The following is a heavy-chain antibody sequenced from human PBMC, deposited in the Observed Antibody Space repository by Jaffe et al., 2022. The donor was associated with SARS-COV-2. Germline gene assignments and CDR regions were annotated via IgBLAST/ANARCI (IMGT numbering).Heavy chain of an antibody. J-gene: IGHJ4*02. Sequence: QVQLVESGGGVVQPGRSLRLSCAASGFTFSSYAMHWVRQAPGKGLEWVAVISYDGSNKYYADSVKGRFTISRDNSKNTLYLQMNSLRAEDTAVYYCARHGGIAVIGHGFDYWGQGTLVTVSS. CDR1: GFTFSSYA. D-gene: IGHD6-19*01. CDR3: ARHGGIAVIGHGFDY. CDR2: ISYDGSNK. V-gene: IGHV3-30*04.